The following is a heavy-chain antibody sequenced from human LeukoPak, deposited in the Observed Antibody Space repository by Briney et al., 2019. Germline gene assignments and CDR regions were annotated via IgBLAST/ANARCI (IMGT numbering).Heavy chain of an antibody. Sequence: PSETLSLTCTVSGGSIRSGDDYWSWIRQHPGKGLEWIGYIYYSGSTYYNPSLKSRFTISVDTSKNQFSLKLSSVTAADTAVYYCARDFSAYGHFDYWGQGTLVTVSS. J-gene: IGHJ4*02. V-gene: IGHV4-31*03. CDR2: IYYSGST. D-gene: IGHD5-12*01. CDR3: ARDFSAYGHFDY. CDR1: GGSIRSGDDY.